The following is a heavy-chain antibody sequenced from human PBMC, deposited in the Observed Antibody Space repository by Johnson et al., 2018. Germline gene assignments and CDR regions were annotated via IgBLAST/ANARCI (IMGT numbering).Heavy chain of an antibody. CDR1: GFTFSSYG. CDR2: IWYDGNNK. V-gene: IGHV3-33*01. J-gene: IGHJ6*02. Sequence: VQLVETGGGVVQPGRSLRLSCAASGFTFSSYGMHWVRQAPGKGLEWVAVIWYDGNNKYYADSVKGRFTISRDNSKNTLYLQMNSLKTEDTAVYYCTTDRRPGDGYYYYGMDVWGQGTTVTVSS. D-gene: IGHD7-27*01. CDR3: TTDRRPGDGYYYYGMDV.